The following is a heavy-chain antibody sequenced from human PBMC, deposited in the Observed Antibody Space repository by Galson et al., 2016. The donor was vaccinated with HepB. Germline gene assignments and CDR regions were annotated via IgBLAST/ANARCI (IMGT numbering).Heavy chain of an antibody. CDR2: IYYSGST. CDR1: GGSISTGGFY. CDR3: ARAGRLLVDS. Sequence: TLSLTCTVSGGSISTGGFYWSWIRQHPGKGLEWIGYIYYSGSTYYNPSLKSRVTISVDTSKNQFSLKLSSVTAADTAVYYCARAGRLLVDSWGQGTLVTVSS. V-gene: IGHV4-31*03. D-gene: IGHD5-18*01. J-gene: IGHJ4*02.